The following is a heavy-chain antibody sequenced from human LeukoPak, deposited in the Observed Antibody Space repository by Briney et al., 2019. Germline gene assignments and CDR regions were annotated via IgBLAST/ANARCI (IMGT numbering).Heavy chain of an antibody. CDR2: ICGSGGST. Sequence: GGSLRLSCAASGFTLSSYAMSWVRQAPGKGLEWVSAICGSGGSTYYADSVKGRFTLSRDNSKDTLYLQMISLKAEDTAVYYCAKDLLGYDILTGYYSGGPLDYWGQGTLVTVSS. CDR3: AKDLLGYDILTGYYSGGPLDY. J-gene: IGHJ4*02. D-gene: IGHD3-9*01. V-gene: IGHV3-23*01. CDR1: GFTLSSYA.